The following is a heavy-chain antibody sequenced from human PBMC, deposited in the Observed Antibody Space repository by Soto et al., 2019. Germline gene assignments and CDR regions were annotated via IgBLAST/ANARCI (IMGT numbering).Heavy chain of an antibody. J-gene: IGHJ3*02. CDR1: GYTFTSYA. Sequence: ASVKVSCKASGYTFTSYAMHWVRQAPGQRLEWMGWINAGNGNTKYSQKFQGRVTITRDTSASTAYMELRSLRSDDTAVYYCARARYYYDSSGYPVSAFDIWGQGTMGTVSS. CDR2: INAGNGNT. V-gene: IGHV1-3*01. D-gene: IGHD3-22*01. CDR3: ARARYYYDSSGYPVSAFDI.